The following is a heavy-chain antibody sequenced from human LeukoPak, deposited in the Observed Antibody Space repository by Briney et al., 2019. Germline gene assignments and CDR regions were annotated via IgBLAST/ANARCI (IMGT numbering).Heavy chain of an antibody. CDR1: GGSISSSNW. V-gene: IGHV4-4*02. J-gene: IGHJ3*02. CDR2: IHRSGTL. Sequence: SETLSLTCAVSGGSISSSNWWSWVRPSPGKGLEWIGEIHRSGTLNYNPSLKSRVTISLDKSKSQFSLKLSSVTAADTAVYYCARLPPFDIWGQGTMVTVSS. CDR3: ARLPPFDI.